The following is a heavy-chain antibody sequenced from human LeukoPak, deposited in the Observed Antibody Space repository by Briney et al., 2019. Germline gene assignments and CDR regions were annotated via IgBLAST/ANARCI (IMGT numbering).Heavy chain of an antibody. CDR1: GASISSSTYD. CDR3: ATPGRIAVAGQFDY. J-gene: IGHJ4*02. CDR2: TYYSSST. Sequence: SETLSLACTVSGASISSSTYDWGWIRQRPGEGLEWIGYTYYSSSTYYNPSLKSRVTISVDTSKNQFSLMLNSVTAADTAVYYCATPGRIAVAGQFDYWGQGTLVTVSS. V-gene: IGHV4-39*01. D-gene: IGHD6-19*01.